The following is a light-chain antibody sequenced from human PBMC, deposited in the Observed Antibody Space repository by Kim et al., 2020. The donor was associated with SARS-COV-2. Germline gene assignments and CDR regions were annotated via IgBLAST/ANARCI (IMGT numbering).Light chain of an antibody. CDR2: VGTGGIVG. V-gene: IGLV9-49*01. CDR3: GADHGSGSNFVWV. J-gene: IGLJ3*02. CDR1: SGYSNYK. Sequence: QLVLTQPPSASASLGASVTLTCTLSSGYSNYKVDWYQQRPGKGPRFVMRVGTGGIVGSKGDGIPVRFSVLGSGLNRYLTIKNIQEEDESDYHCGADHGSGSNFVWVFGGGTQLTVL.